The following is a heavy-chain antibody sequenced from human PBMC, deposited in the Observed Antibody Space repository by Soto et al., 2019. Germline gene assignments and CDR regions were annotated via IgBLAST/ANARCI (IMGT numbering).Heavy chain of an antibody. CDR3: ARGGIAVAGTYPAYFDY. Sequence: SVKVSCKAAGGTFSSYAISWVRQAPGQGLEWMGGIIPIFGTANYAQKFQGRVTITADESTSTAYMELSSLRSEDTAVYYCARGGIAVAGTYPAYFDYWGQGTLVTVSS. CDR2: IIPIFGTA. CDR1: GGTFSSYA. J-gene: IGHJ4*02. V-gene: IGHV1-69*13. D-gene: IGHD6-19*01.